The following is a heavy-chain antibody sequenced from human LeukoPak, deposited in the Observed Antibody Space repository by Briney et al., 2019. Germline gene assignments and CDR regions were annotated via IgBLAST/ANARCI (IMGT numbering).Heavy chain of an antibody. CDR3: AKAGGYDSSGYYYYLDY. CDR2: ISNDGRNK. J-gene: IGHJ4*02. D-gene: IGHD3-22*01. Sequence: GGSLRLSCAASGFTFSNFGIHWVRQAPGKGLAWVASISNDGRNKHYVESVEGRFTISRDNSRNTLYLQINSLRPEDTAVYYCAKAGGYDSSGYYYYLDYWGQGTLVTVPS. V-gene: IGHV3-30*18. CDR1: GFTFSNFG.